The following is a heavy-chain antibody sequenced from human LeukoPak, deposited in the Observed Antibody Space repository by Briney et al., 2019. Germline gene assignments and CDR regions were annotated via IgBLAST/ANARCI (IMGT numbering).Heavy chain of an antibody. CDR3: ARRLRWLQLDAFDI. V-gene: IGHV4-4*09. D-gene: IGHD5-24*01. Sequence: SETLSLTCTVSGASLNDYYWSWIRQPPGKGLEWIGYIYTSGSTNYNPSLKSRVTISVDTSKNQFSLKLSSVTAADTAVYYCARRLRWLQLDAFDIWGQGTMVTVSS. J-gene: IGHJ3*02. CDR1: GASLNDYY. CDR2: IYTSGST.